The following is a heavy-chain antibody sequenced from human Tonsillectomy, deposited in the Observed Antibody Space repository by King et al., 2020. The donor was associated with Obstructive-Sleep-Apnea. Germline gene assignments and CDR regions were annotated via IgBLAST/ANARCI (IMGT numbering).Heavy chain of an antibody. Sequence: VQLVESGGGVVQPGRSLRLSCAASGFTFSSYGMHWVRQAPGKGLEWVAVISYDGSNKYYADSVKGRFTISRDNSKNTLYLQMNSLRAEDTAVYYCAKDRDGFDYWGQGTLVTVSS. CDR3: AKDRDGFDY. CDR2: ISYDGSNK. D-gene: IGHD5-24*01. CDR1: GFTFSSYG. V-gene: IGHV3-30*18. J-gene: IGHJ4*02.